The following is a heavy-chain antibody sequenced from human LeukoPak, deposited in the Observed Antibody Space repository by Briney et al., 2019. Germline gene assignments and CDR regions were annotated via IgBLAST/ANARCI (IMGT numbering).Heavy chain of an antibody. Sequence: GGSLRLSCAASGFTFSSYSMNWVRQAPGKGLEWVSSISSSSSSYIYYADSVKGRFTISRDNSKNTLYLQMNSLRAEDTAVYYCARDFSYYDSSGYSRGAFDIWGQGTMVTVSS. CDR1: GFTFSSYS. J-gene: IGHJ3*02. V-gene: IGHV3-21*01. CDR2: ISSSSSSYI. D-gene: IGHD3-22*01. CDR3: ARDFSYYDSSGYSRGAFDI.